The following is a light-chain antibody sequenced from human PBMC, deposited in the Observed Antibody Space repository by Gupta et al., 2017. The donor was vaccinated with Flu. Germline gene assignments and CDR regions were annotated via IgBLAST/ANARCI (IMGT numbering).Light chain of an antibody. CDR3: QQYNNWPYT. CDR1: QSVSSN. V-gene: IGKV3-15*01. CDR2: GAS. J-gene: IGKJ2*01. Sequence: GERATLSCRASQSVSSNLAWYQQKPGQAPRLLIYGASTRATGIPARFSGSGSGTEFTLTISRLQSEDFAVYYCQQYNNWPYTFGQGTKLEIK.